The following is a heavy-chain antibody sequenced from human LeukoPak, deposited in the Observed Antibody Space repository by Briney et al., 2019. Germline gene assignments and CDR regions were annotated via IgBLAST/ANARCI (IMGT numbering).Heavy chain of an antibody. J-gene: IGHJ4*02. D-gene: IGHD2-2*01. CDR1: GYTFTGYY. Sequence: ASVKLSCKASGYTFTGYYMHWVRQAPGQGLEWKGWINPNSGGTNYEKQFQGSLTLNRETSISTAYMELSRLRSDGTAVDYGARVSYGSPPLGVPAAILEYWGQGTLVTVSS. CDR3: ARVSYGSPPLGVPAAILEY. V-gene: IGHV1-2*02. CDR2: INPNSGGT.